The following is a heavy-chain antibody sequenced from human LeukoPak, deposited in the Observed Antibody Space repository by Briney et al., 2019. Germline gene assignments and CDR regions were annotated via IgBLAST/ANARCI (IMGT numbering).Heavy chain of an antibody. CDR3: ARVSVEAYCGGDCYSGAFDI. D-gene: IGHD2-21*02. CDR2: IYTSGST. CDR1: GGSISSYY. Sequence: SETLSLTCTVSGGSISSYYWSWIRQPAGKGLEWIGRIYTSGSTNYNPSLKSRVTMSVDTSKNQFSLKLSSVTSADTAVYYCARVSVEAYCGGDCYSGAFDIWGQGTMVTVSS. J-gene: IGHJ3*02. V-gene: IGHV4-4*07.